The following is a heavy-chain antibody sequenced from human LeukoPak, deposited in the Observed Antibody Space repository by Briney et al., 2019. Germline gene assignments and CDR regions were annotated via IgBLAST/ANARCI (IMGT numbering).Heavy chain of an antibody. CDR3: ARLFRDVTTFDY. Sequence: GGSLRLSCTVSGFTFSGSWMSWVRQAPGRGLEWVASIKQDGSQEHYVDSVKGRFTISRDNAKNSLYPQMNSLRAEDTAVYYCARLFRDVTTFDYWGQGTLVTVSS. D-gene: IGHD1-1*01. CDR2: IKQDGSQE. V-gene: IGHV3-7*01. J-gene: IGHJ4*02. CDR1: GFTFSGSW.